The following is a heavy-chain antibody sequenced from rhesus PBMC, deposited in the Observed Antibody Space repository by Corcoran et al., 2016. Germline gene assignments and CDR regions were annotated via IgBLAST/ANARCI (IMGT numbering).Heavy chain of an antibody. D-gene: IGHD6-25*01. Sequence: QVQLQESGPGLVKPSETLSLTCAVSGYSISSNYWSWIRPPPGNGLEWIGYINGCSGGTYYNPTLKSRVTISIDTSENQFSLKLSSVTAADTAVYYCARGQAAAGGYWGQGVLVTVSS. CDR3: ARGQAAAGGY. J-gene: IGHJ4*01. V-gene: IGHV4-165*01. CDR1: GYSISSNY. CDR2: INGCSGGT.